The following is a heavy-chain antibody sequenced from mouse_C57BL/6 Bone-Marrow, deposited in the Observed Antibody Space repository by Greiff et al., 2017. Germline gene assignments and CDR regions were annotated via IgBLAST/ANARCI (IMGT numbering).Heavy chain of an antibody. CDR2: IYPGDGDT. D-gene: IGHD1-1*01. V-gene: IGHV1-82*01. Sequence: VQLQQSGPELVKPGASVKISCKASGYAFSSSWMNWVKQRPGKGLEWIGRIYPGDGDTNYNGKFKGKATLTADKSSSTAYMQLSSLTSEDSAVYFCARRLLRTLYFDYWGQGTTLTVSA. CDR3: ARRLLRTLYFDY. CDR1: GYAFSSSW. J-gene: IGHJ2*01.